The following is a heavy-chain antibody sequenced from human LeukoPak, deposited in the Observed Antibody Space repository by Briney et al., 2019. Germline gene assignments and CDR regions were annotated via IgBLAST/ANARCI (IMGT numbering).Heavy chain of an antibody. J-gene: IGHJ4*02. CDR2: ISSSSSYI. CDR3: ARDRFWNDDHFDY. CDR1: GFTFSSYS. Sequence: PGGSLRLSCAASGFTFSSYSMNWVRQAPGKGLEWVSSISSSSSYIYYADSVKGRFTISRDNAKNSLYLQMNSLRAEDTAVYYCARDRFWNDDHFDYWGQGTLVTVSS. V-gene: IGHV3-21*01. D-gene: IGHD1-1*01.